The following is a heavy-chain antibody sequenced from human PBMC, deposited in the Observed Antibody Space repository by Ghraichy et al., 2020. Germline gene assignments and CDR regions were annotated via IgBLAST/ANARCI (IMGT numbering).Heavy chain of an antibody. Sequence: GSLRLSCAAFGFPFSNYAMSWVRQAPGKGLEWVSNIGSSGLTAYHADSVKGRFMISRDNSKNTVYLQMNNLRADDTAVYYCAKRPGGYSSNGDFDYWGQGTLVTVSS. D-gene: IGHD6-13*01. CDR3: AKRPGGYSSNGDFDY. CDR1: GFPFSNYA. J-gene: IGHJ4*02. V-gene: IGHV3-23*01. CDR2: IGSSGLTA.